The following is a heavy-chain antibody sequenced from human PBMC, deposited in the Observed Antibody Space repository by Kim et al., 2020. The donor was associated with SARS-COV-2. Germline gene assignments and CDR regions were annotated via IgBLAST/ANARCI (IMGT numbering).Heavy chain of an antibody. Sequence: GGSLRLSCAASGFTFSSYSMNWVRQAPGKGLEWVSYISSSSSTIYYADSVKGRFTISRDNAKNSLYLQMNSLRDEDTAVYYCARGVEPANVLRYFDWLFFDYWGQGTLVTVSS. CDR2: ISSSSSTI. CDR1: GFTFSSYS. D-gene: IGHD3-9*01. CDR3: ARGVEPANVLRYFDWLFFDY. J-gene: IGHJ4*02. V-gene: IGHV3-48*02.